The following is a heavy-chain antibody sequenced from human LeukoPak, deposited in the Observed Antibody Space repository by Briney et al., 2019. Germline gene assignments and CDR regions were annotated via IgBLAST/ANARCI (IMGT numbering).Heavy chain of an antibody. Sequence: SVKVSCKASGGTFSSYAISWVRQAPGQGLEWMGGIIPILGTANYAQKFQGRVTITTDESTSTAYMELSSLRSEDTAVYYCARALMRGTAMAPYNWFDPWGQGTLVTVSS. J-gene: IGHJ5*02. CDR2: IIPILGTA. CDR1: GGTFSSYA. CDR3: ARALMRGTAMAPYNWFDP. D-gene: IGHD5-18*01. V-gene: IGHV1-69*05.